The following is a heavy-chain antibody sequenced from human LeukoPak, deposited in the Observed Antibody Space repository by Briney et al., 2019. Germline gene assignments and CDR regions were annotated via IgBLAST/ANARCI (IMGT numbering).Heavy chain of an antibody. Sequence: GGSLRLSCAASLVTVSSNYMSCVRQAPGKGLEWVSVIYSGGSTYYADSVKGRFIISRDNSKNMLYLQMNSLRAEDTAVYYCARDGRMLMGSFYYYYYMDVWGKGTTVTVSS. CDR2: IYSGGST. V-gene: IGHV3-53*01. D-gene: IGHD3-16*01. CDR1: LVTVSSNY. CDR3: ARDGRMLMGSFYYYYYMDV. J-gene: IGHJ6*03.